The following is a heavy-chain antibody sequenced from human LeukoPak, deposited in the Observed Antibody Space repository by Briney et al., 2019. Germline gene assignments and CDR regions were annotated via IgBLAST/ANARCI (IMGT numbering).Heavy chain of an antibody. D-gene: IGHD3-10*01. CDR1: GGTFSSYA. CDR2: INPSGGST. CDR3: ARALEF. Sequence: ASVKVSCKASGGTFSSYAISWVRQAPGQGLEWMGIINPSGGSTSYAQKFQGRVTMTRDTSTSTVYMELSSLRSEDTAVYYCARALEFWGQGTLVTVSS. V-gene: IGHV1-46*01. J-gene: IGHJ4*02.